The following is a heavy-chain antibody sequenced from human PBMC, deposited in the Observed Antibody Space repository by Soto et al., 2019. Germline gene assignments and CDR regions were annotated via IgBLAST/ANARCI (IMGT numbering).Heavy chain of an antibody. CDR1: GGSFSGYY. D-gene: IGHD2-8*02. CDR2: INHSGST. V-gene: IGHV4-34*01. Sequence: SETLYLTCAVYGGSFSGYYWSWIRQPPGKGLEWIGEINHSGSTNYNPSLKSRVTISVDTSKNQFSLKLSSVTAADTAVYYCARDKITGLFDYWGQGTLVTVSS. J-gene: IGHJ4*02. CDR3: ARDKITGLFDY.